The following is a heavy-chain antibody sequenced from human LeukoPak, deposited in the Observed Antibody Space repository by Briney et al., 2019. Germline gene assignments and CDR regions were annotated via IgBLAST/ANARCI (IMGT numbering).Heavy chain of an antibody. D-gene: IGHD3-16*01. V-gene: IGHV4-59*01. J-gene: IGHJ4*02. CDR1: GGSISSNY. CDR2: VRYGGST. Sequence: SETLSLICTVSGGSISSNYWSWIRQPPGKGLEWIGYVRYGGSTSYNPSLKSRVTISVDTSKNQFSLKLSSVTAADTAVYYCARDVTPATVWGQGTLVAVS. CDR3: ARDVTPATV.